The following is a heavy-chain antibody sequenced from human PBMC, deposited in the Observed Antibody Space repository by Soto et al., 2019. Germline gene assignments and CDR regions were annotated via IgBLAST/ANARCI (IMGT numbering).Heavy chain of an antibody. Sequence: ESGGGVVQPGGSLRLSCAASGFTFSLNAMHWVRQAPGKGLEWVAVISYDGSDKFYADSVKGRFTISRDNSRNTLYLQMSSLKSADTAVYYCARDRYAAAVATYLDYWGQGALVTVSS. CDR1: GFTFSLNA. V-gene: IGHV3-30*15. D-gene: IGHD2-2*01. CDR2: ISYDGSDK. CDR3: ARDRYAAAVATYLDY. J-gene: IGHJ4*02.